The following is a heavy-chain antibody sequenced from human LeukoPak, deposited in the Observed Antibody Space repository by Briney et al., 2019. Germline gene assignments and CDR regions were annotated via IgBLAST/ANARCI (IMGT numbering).Heavy chain of an antibody. V-gene: IGHV1-2*01. D-gene: IGHD6-13*01. CDR1: GFTFTGYY. J-gene: IGHJ5*02. Sequence: VAWVHVSCKAFGFTFTGYYMHWARQAPGQGLAWMGWVNSNRGGTKYAQKFQGRVTITSDTSISTAYTELRRLRSDDTVVYYCARVAAGYNWFDPWGQGTLVTGPS. CDR2: VNSNRGGT. CDR3: ARVAAGYNWFDP.